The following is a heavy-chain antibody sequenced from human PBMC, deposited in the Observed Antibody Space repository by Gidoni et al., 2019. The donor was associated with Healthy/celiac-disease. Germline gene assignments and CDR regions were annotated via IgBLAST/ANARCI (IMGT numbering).Heavy chain of an antibody. Sequence: EVQLVESGGGLVKPGGSLRLSCAASGFTFSKAWMSWVRQAPGKGLEWVGRMKSKTEGGTTDYAAPVKGRFTISRDDSKNTLYLQMNSLKTEDTAVYYCTTGSWIVVVQWEDWYFDLWGRGTLVTVSS. CDR3: TTGSWIVVVQWEDWYFDL. CDR1: GFTFSKAW. D-gene: IGHD2-21*01. J-gene: IGHJ2*01. V-gene: IGHV3-15*01. CDR2: MKSKTEGGTT.